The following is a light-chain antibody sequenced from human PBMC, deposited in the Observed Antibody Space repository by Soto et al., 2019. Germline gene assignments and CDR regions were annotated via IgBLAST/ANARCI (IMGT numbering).Light chain of an antibody. CDR3: CSYAGSYTFWV. CDR1: TTDVGAYDY. V-gene: IGLV2-11*01. Sequence: QSVLTQPRSVSGSPGQSVTISCTGTTTDVGAYDYVSWYQQHPGQAPKLIIFDVTRRPSGVPDRFSASKSGNTASLTISGLQTEDEADYYCCSYAGSYTFWVFGGGTQLTVL. J-gene: IGLJ3*02. CDR2: DVT.